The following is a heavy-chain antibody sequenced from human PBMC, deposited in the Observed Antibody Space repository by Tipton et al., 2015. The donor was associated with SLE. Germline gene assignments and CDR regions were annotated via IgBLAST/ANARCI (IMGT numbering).Heavy chain of an antibody. J-gene: IGHJ4*02. V-gene: IGHV4-34*01. CDR3: ARLSAYYRVFDL. Sequence: TLSLTCAVYGGSFSGYYWSWIRQPPGKGLEWIGEINHSGSTNYNPSLKSRVTISVETSKNQFSLKVTSVTAADTAVYYCARLSAYYRVFDLWGQGTLVIAAS. CDR1: GGSFSGYY. D-gene: IGHD3-3*01. CDR2: INHSGST.